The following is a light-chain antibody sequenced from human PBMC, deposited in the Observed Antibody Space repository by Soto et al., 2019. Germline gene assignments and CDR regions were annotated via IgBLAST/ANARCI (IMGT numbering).Light chain of an antibody. CDR1: TSDVGSYNL. Sequence: QSALTQPASVSGSPGQSITICCTGSTSDVGSYNLVSWYQQHPGKAPKLMIYEVDKRPSGVSNRLSGSKSGNTASLTISGLQAEDEADYYCCSYAGSSTSRVFGGGTKVTVL. CDR3: CSYAGSSTSRV. J-gene: IGLJ2*01. CDR2: EVD. V-gene: IGLV2-23*02.